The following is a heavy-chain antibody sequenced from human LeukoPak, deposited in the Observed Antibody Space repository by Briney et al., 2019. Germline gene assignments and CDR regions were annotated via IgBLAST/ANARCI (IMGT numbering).Heavy chain of an antibody. CDR2: INSDGSST. CDR1: GFTFSSYW. D-gene: IGHD6-13*01. V-gene: IGHV3-74*01. Sequence: GGSLRLSCAASGFTFSSYWMHWVRQAPGKGLVWVSRINSDGSSTSYADSVKGRFTISRDNAKNSLYPQMNSLRAEDTAVYYCARGIAAAGRCFDYWGQGTLVTVSS. J-gene: IGHJ4*02. CDR3: ARGIAAAGRCFDY.